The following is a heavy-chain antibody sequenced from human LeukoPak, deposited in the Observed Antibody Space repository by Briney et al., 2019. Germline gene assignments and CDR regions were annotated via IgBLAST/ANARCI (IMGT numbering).Heavy chain of an antibody. V-gene: IGHV3-23*01. CDR3: AKDGAYCGGDCYPYYFDY. CDR1: GFTFSSYA. CDR2: ISGSGGST. Sequence: GGSLRLSCAASGFTFSSYAMSWVRQAPGKGLEWVSAISGSGGSTYYADSVKGRFTISRDSSKNTLYLQMNSLRAEDTAVYYCAKDGAYCGGDCYPYYFDYWGQGTLVTVSS. J-gene: IGHJ4*02. D-gene: IGHD2-21*02.